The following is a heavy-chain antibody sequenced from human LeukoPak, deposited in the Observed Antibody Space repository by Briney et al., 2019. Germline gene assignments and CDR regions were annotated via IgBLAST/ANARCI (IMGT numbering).Heavy chain of an antibody. CDR2: IYTSGST. J-gene: IGHJ4*02. D-gene: IGHD6-13*01. CDR1: GGSISSGSYY. Sequence: SKTLSLTCTVSGGSISSGSYYWSWLRQPAGKGLEWIGRIYTSGSTNYNPSLKSRVTISVDTSKNQFSLKLSSVTAADTAVYYCASRIAAAGSDLDYWGQGTLVTVSS. V-gene: IGHV4-61*02. CDR3: ASRIAAAGSDLDY.